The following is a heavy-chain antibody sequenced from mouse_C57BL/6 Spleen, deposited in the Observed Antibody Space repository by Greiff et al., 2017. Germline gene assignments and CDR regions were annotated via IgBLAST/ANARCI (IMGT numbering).Heavy chain of an antibody. J-gene: IGHJ4*01. CDR1: GYTFTDYE. Sequence: QVQLQQSGAELVRPGASVTLSCTASGYTFTDYEMHWVKQTPVHGLEWIGAIDPETGGTAYNQKFKGKAILTADKSSSTAYMELRSLTSEDSAVYYCTKHYYGYPMDDWGKGTSVTVSS. V-gene: IGHV1-15*01. CDR2: IDPETGGT. D-gene: IGHD2-2*01. CDR3: TKHYYGYPMDD.